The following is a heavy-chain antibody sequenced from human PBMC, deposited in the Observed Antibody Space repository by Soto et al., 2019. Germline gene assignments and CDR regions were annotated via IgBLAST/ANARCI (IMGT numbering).Heavy chain of an antibody. V-gene: IGHV3-23*01. J-gene: IGHJ4*02. Sequence: EVQLLESGGGLVQPGGSLRVSCAASGFIFSNYAVSWGRQAPGKGLEWVSAIGGSGGTTYYADSVKGRFTISRDNYRNTGYLQMNSLRVEDTAVYYCARDFFTTYGSGLVWGQGTLVTVSS. CDR1: GFIFSNYA. CDR2: IGGSGGTT. CDR3: ARDFFTTYGSGLV. D-gene: IGHD3-10*01.